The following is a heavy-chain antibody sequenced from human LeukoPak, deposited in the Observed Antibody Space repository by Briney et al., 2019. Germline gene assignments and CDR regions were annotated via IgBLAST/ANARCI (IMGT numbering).Heavy chain of an antibody. Sequence: PGGSLRLSCAASGLTVSSNYMSWVRQAPGKGLEWVSYISSSSSNINYADSVKGRFTISRDNAKNSLYLQMNSLRAEDTAVYYCARVLVYCSGGSCYGDNWGQGTLVTVSS. CDR1: GLTVSSNY. CDR2: ISSSSSNI. CDR3: ARVLVYCSGGSCYGDN. V-gene: IGHV3-11*06. J-gene: IGHJ4*02. D-gene: IGHD2-15*01.